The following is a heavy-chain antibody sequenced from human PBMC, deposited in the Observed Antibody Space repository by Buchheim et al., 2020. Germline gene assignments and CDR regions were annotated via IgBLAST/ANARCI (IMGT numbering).Heavy chain of an antibody. CDR3: ARSRGPRQFDY. J-gene: IGHJ4*02. CDR1: GGSFSGYY. V-gene: IGHV4-34*01. Sequence: QVQLQQWGAGLLKPSETLSLTCAVYGGSFSGYYWSWIRQPPGKGLEGIGEINQSGSTNYNPSLKRRVTKSVDTSKNQFSLKLSSVTAADTAVYYCARSRGPRQFDYWGQGTL. CDR2: INQSGST. D-gene: IGHD5-24*01.